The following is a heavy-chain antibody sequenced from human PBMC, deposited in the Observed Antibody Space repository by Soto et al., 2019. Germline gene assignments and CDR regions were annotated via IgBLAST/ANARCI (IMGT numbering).Heavy chain of an antibody. J-gene: IGHJ4*02. D-gene: IGHD3-22*01. CDR2: IYPGDSDT. CDR1: GYSFTSYW. Sequence: GESLKISCKGSGYSFTSYWIGWVRQMPGKGLEWMGIIYPGDSDTRYSPSFQGQVTISADKSISTAYLQWSSLKASDTAMYYCARRFLGDSSGYYSESFDYWGKGTLVTVSS. CDR3: ARRFLGDSSGYYSESFDY. V-gene: IGHV5-51*01.